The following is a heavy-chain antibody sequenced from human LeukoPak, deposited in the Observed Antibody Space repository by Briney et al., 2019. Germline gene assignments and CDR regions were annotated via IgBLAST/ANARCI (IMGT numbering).Heavy chain of an antibody. Sequence: SETLSLTCTVSGYSISSGYYWGWIRQPPGKGLEWIGSIYHSGSTYYNPSLKSRVTISVDTSKNQFSLKLSSVTATDTAVYYCAKPKSSYYDGSGYYYDYWGQGTLVTVSS. CDR1: GYSISSGYY. D-gene: IGHD3-22*01. CDR3: AKPKSSYYDGSGYYYDY. V-gene: IGHV4-38-2*02. CDR2: IYHSGST. J-gene: IGHJ4*02.